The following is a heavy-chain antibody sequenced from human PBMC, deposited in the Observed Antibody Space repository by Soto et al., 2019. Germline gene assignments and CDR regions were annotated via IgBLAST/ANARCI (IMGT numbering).Heavy chain of an antibody. Sequence: QVQLQESGPGLVKPSETLSLTCTASSGSISSNYWSWIRQPPGKGLEWIGYISSSGSTSYNASLQRRVSISVDTSRSQISLRLTSVTAADTAVYYCATVRRARHRTLYFDPWGRGTLVTVSS. D-gene: IGHD2-15*01. CDR1: SGSISSNY. V-gene: IGHV4-59*01. CDR3: ATVRRARHRTLYFDP. J-gene: IGHJ5*02. CDR2: ISSSGST.